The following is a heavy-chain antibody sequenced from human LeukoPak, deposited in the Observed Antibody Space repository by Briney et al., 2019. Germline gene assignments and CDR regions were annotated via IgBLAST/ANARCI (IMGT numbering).Heavy chain of an antibody. Sequence: PGGSLRLSCAASGFTFSSYGMHWVRQAPGKGLEWVAVTWYDGSNKYYADSVKGRFTISRDNSKNTLYLQMNSLRAEDTAVYYCARGSPPKIVVVVAAAADAFDIWGQGTMVTVSS. CDR3: ARGSPPKIVVVVAAAADAFDI. V-gene: IGHV3-33*01. CDR2: TWYDGSNK. CDR1: GFTFSSYG. D-gene: IGHD2-15*01. J-gene: IGHJ3*02.